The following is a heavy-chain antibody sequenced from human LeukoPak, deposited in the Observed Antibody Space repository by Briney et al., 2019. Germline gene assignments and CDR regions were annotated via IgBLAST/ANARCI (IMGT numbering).Heavy chain of an antibody. CDR1: GFTVSNDY. V-gene: IGHV3-30*18. J-gene: IGHJ4*02. D-gene: IGHD3-9*01. CDR2: IASNGGSE. CDR3: AKVYFDILTGYYRGPNFDY. Sequence: GGSLRLSCAASGFTVSNDYMSWVRQAPGKGLEWVAAIASNGGSEYYADSVKGRFTISRDNSKNTLYLQMDTLRAEDSAVYYCAKVYFDILTGYYRGPNFDYWGQGTLVTVSS.